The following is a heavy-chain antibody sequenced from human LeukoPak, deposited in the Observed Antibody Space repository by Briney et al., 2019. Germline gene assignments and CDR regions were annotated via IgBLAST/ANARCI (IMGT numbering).Heavy chain of an antibody. CDR2: IYYSGST. CDR1: GGSISSYY. J-gene: IGHJ4*02. CDR3: SGGGDILTGYYPNFDY. D-gene: IGHD3-9*01. V-gene: IGHV4-59*01. Sequence: SETLSLTCTVSGGSISSYYRSWIRQPPGKGLEWIGYIYYSGSTNYNPSLKSRVTISVDTSKNQFSLKLSSVTAADTAVYSCSGGGDILTGYYPNFDYWGQGTLVTVSS.